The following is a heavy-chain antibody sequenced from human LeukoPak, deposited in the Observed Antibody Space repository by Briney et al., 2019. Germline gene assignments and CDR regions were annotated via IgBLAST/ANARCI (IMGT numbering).Heavy chain of an antibody. CDR1: GFTFRRHA. D-gene: IGHD4-11*01. Sequence: PGGSLRLSCAPSGFTFRRHAMHWVRQAPGKGLEWVAFIKYDGSEIRYADSVKGRFTISRDDSKGRLYLQMNSLTVEDTAVYYCAKDMGRGVRDYSNYFDYWGQGTLVTVSP. V-gene: IGHV3-30*02. J-gene: IGHJ4*02. CDR3: AKDMGRGVRDYSNYFDY. CDR2: IKYDGSEI.